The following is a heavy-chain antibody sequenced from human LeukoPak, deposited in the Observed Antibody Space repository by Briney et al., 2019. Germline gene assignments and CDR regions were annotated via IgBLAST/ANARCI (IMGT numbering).Heavy chain of an antibody. Sequence: PGGSLRLSWVASGFTFSTYALTWLRQAPGKGLEWVSTLSSSATNTYYADSVTGRFTISRDSSKNTLYLQMISLRAEDTAIYFCAKGSMVGATMAAFDIWGQGTMVTVSS. D-gene: IGHD1-26*01. V-gene: IGHV3-23*01. CDR1: GFTFSTYA. CDR3: AKGSMVGATMAAFDI. CDR2: LSSSATNT. J-gene: IGHJ3*02.